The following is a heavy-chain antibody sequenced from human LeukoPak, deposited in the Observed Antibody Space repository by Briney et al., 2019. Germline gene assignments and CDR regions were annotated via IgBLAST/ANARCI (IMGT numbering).Heavy chain of an antibody. V-gene: IGHV1-69*04. Sequence: SVKVSCKASGCTFSSYAISWVRQAPGQGLEWMGRIIPILGIANYAQKFQGRVTITADKSTSTAYMELSSLRSEDTAVYYCARGLGGCSSTSCSRGPFDYWGQGTLVTVSS. CDR1: GCTFSSYA. CDR3: ARGLGGCSSTSCSRGPFDY. CDR2: IIPILGIA. D-gene: IGHD2-2*01. J-gene: IGHJ4*02.